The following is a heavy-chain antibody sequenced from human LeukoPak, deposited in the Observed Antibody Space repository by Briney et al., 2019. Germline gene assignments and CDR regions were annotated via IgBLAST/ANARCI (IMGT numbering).Heavy chain of an antibody. CDR1: GFTFSSYA. CDR3: ARDYDSSGYYWNWFDP. V-gene: IGHV3-64*01. J-gene: IGHJ5*02. CDR2: ISSNGGST. Sequence: GGSLRLSCAASGFTFSSYAMHWVRQAPGKGLEYVSAISSNGGSTYYANSVKGRFTISRDNSKNTLYLQMGSLRAEGMAVYYCARDYDSSGYYWNWFDPWGQGTLVTVSS. D-gene: IGHD3-22*01.